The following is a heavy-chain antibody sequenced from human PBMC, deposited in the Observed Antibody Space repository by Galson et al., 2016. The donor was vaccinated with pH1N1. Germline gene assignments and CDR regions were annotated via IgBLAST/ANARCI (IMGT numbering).Heavy chain of an antibody. CDR3: ARQVGHVRARSDAFDI. CDR2: IYPADSDT. Sequence: QSGAEVKKPGDSLKIPCKASGYSFTNYWIGWVRQMPGKGLEWMGIIYPADSDTRYSPSVQGRVTISADSSISTTYLRWSSLKASDTAMYYCARQVGHVRARSDAFDIWGQGTMVTVSS. D-gene: IGHD1-26*01. V-gene: IGHV5-51*01. J-gene: IGHJ3*02. CDR1: GYSFTNYW.